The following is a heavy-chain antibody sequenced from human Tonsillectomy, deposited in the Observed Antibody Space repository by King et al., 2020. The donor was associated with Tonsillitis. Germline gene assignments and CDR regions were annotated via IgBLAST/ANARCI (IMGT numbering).Heavy chain of an antibody. CDR1: GFTFSSYA. J-gene: IGHJ4*02. D-gene: IGHD3-9*01. Sequence: VQLVESGGGVVQPGRSLRLSCAASGFTFSSYAMHWVRQAPGKGLEGVAVISYDGGNKYYADSVKGRFTISRDNSKNTLYLQMNSLRSEDTAVYYCARDLTTLFLFDYWGQGTLVTVSS. CDR2: ISYDGGNK. V-gene: IGHV3-30*04. CDR3: ARDLTTLFLFDY.